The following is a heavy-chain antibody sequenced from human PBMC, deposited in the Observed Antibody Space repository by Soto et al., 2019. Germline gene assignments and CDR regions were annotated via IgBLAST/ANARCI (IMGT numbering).Heavy chain of an antibody. V-gene: IGHV4-30-4*01. CDR1: GGSISSGDYY. J-gene: IGHJ4*02. CDR2: IYYSGST. Sequence: SETLSLTCTFSGGSISSGDYYWSWIRQPPGKGLEWIGYIYYSGSTYYNPSLKSRVTISVDASKNQFSLKLSSVTAADTAVYYCARGLSSIAAAGTGYWGQGTLVTVSS. D-gene: IGHD6-13*01. CDR3: ARGLSSIAAAGTGY.